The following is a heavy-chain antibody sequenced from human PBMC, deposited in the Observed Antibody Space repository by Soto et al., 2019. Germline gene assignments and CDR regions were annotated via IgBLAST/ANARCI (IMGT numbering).Heavy chain of an antibody. V-gene: IGHV4-59*12. Sequence: SETLSLTCTVSGGTISSWYWSWIRQPPGKGLEWIGYIYYSGSTNCNPSLKSRVTISVDTSKNQFSLKLSSVTAADTAVYYCARVFGFGGMDVWGQGTTVTVSS. CDR3: ARVFGFGGMDV. CDR2: IYYSGST. D-gene: IGHD3-10*01. J-gene: IGHJ6*02. CDR1: GGTISSWY.